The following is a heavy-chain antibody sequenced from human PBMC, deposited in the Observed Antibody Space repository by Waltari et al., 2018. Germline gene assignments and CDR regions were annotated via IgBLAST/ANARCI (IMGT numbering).Heavy chain of an antibody. V-gene: IGHV1-69*01. CDR1: GGTFSSYA. J-gene: IGHJ4*02. CDR2: ISPIFGTA. Sequence: QVQLVQSGAEVKKPGSSVKVSCKASGGTFSSYAISWVRQAPGQGLEWMGGISPIFGTANYEQKVQGRVTITADESTSTAYMELSSLRSEDTAVYYCAREHRYYYDSSGYYPYFDYWGQGTLVTVSS. D-gene: IGHD3-22*01. CDR3: AREHRYYYDSSGYYPYFDY.